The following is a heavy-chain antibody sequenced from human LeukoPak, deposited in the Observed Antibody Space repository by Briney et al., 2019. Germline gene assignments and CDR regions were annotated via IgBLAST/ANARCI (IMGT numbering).Heavy chain of an antibody. V-gene: IGHV3-48*03. Sequence: AGGSLRLSCAASGFTFNSYEMNWVRQAPGKGLEWVSYINHNGKTIYYADPVKGRFTNSRDNAKNSLYLQMNSLRAEDTAVYYCARDHGWLPDYWGQGTLATVSS. D-gene: IGHD5-24*01. CDR3: ARDHGWLPDY. CDR2: INHNGKTI. J-gene: IGHJ4*02. CDR1: GFTFNSYE.